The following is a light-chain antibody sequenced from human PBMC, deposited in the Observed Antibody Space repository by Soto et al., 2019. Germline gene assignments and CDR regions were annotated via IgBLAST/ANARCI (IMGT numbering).Light chain of an antibody. CDR1: QYISRY. V-gene: IGKV1D-12*01. J-gene: IGKJ4*01. Sequence: DIQMTQSPSSVSASVGDRVTITCRARQYISRYLAWYPQKPGKAPKLLIYATSSLQSGVPSRFSGSGSGTDFTLTISRLQPEDFATYYCQETNSFPFTFGGGTKVEI. CDR3: QETNSFPFT. CDR2: ATS.